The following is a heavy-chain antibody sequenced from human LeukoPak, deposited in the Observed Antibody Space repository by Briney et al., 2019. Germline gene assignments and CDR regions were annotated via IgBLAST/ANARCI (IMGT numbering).Heavy chain of an antibody. V-gene: IGHV4-59*01. CDR2: MYYSGSP. CDR3: ARDVCFGGSCYSDYFDY. CDR1: GGSISSYH. Sequence: SGTLSFTCTVSGGSISSYHWSWIRQPPGKGLEWIGYMYYSGSPNYNPSLKSPVTISVDTSKNQFSLKLSSVTAADTAVYYCARDVCFGGSCYSDYFDYWGQGILVTVSS. D-gene: IGHD2-15*01. J-gene: IGHJ4*02.